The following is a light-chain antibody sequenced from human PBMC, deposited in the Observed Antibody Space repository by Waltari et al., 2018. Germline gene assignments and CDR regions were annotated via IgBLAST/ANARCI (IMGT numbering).Light chain of an antibody. Sequence: VILTQSPATLSLSPGERATLSRRASRSVNSYLTWYPQQTGPAPRLLHPRSSSRATGLPDRFSGSGSGTEFTLTISSLEPEDVGVYHCYQHSSGLTFGGGTKVEIK. CDR1: RSVNSY. J-gene: IGKJ4*01. V-gene: IGKV3-11*01. CDR3: YQHSSGLT. CDR2: RSS.